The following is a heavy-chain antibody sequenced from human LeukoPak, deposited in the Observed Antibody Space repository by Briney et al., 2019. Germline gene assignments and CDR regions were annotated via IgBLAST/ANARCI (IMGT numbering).Heavy chain of an antibody. CDR2: IYYSGST. V-gene: IGHV4-59*01. D-gene: IGHD6-19*01. J-gene: IGHJ5*02. Sequence: SETLSLTCTVSGGSISGYYWSWIRQPPGKGLEWIGYIYYSGSTSYNPSLESRVTISVDTSKNQFSLKLSSVTAADTAVYYCARDRSSGWYGANDHWGQGTLVTVSS. CDR1: GGSISGYY. CDR3: ARDRSSGWYGANDH.